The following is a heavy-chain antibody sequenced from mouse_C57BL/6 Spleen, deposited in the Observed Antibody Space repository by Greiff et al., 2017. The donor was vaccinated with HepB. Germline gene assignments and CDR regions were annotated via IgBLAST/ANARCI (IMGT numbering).Heavy chain of an antibody. V-gene: IGHV1-52*01. Sequence: VQLQQPGAELVRPGSSVKLSCKASGYTFTSYWMHWVKQRPIQGLEWIGNIDPSDSETHYNQKFKDKATLTVDKSSSTAYMQLSSLTSEHSAVYYCASGLYSNCALYAMDYWGQGTSVTVSS. D-gene: IGHD2-5*01. CDR3: ASGLYSNCALYAMDY. CDR2: IDPSDSET. CDR1: GYTFTSYW. J-gene: IGHJ4*01.